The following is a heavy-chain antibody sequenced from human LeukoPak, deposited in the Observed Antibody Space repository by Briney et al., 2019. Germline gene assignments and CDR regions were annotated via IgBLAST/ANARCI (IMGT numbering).Heavy chain of an antibody. CDR2: IYYSGST. CDR1: GGSISSYY. J-gene: IGHJ4*02. V-gene: IGHV4-59*01. D-gene: IGHD3-22*01. CDR3: ARADNHYDSIQV. Sequence: PSETLSLTCTVSGGSISSYYWSWIRQPPGKGLEWIGYIYYSGSTNYNPSLKSRVTISVDTSKNQFSLKLSSVTAADTAVYYCARADNHYDSIQVWGQGTLVTVSS.